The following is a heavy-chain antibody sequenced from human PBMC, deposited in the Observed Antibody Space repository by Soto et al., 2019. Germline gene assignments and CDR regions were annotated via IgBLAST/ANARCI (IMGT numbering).Heavy chain of an antibody. V-gene: IGHV3-74*01. J-gene: IGHJ5*02. CDR3: ARGYSGNSGIGP. D-gene: IGHD6-13*01. Sequence: GGSLRLSCEGSGFTLSDYAIHWFRQAPGKGLVWVSRINGDGTSTSYADSVKGRFTLSRDNAEKTVYLQINTLTGEDTAVYYCARGYSGNSGIGPWGQGTLVTVSS. CDR1: GFTLSDYA. CDR2: INGDGTST.